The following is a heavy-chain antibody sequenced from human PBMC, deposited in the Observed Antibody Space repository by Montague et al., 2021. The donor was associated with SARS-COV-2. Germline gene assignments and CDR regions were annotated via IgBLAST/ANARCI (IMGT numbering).Heavy chain of an antibody. CDR2: ISYDGSNK. D-gene: IGHD1-7*01. Sequence: SLRLSCAASGFTFSSYAMYWVRQAPGKGLERVAVISYDGSNKYYADSVKGRFTISRDNSKNTLYVQMDSLRAEDTAVYYCARGVETGTLFTYYYYGMDVWGQGTTVTVSS. CDR1: GFTFSSYA. CDR3: ARGVETGTLFTYYYYGMDV. V-gene: IGHV3-30-3*01. J-gene: IGHJ6*02.